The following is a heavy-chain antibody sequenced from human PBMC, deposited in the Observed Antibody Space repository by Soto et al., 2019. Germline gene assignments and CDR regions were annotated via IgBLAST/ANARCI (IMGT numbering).Heavy chain of an antibody. Sequence: QVRLVQSGAEVKKPGASVKVSCQASGYTLTGYYIHWLPQAPGQGLEWLGCLNPNNGATNYAQRFKGRVTMPGDTSISTAYMEMSSLRSDDTAVYYCAKSRSSGSYSYYGLDVWGQGTTVTVSS. CDR2: LNPNNGAT. D-gene: IGHD1-26*01. CDR3: AKSRSSGSYSYYGLDV. CDR1: GYTLTGYY. V-gene: IGHV1-2*02. J-gene: IGHJ6*02.